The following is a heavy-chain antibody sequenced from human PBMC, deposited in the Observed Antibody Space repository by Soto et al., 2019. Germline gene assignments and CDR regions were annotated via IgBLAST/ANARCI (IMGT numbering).Heavy chain of an antibody. CDR3: AKRAYCSSTTCYHSFDY. V-gene: IGHV3-23*01. Sequence: GSLRLSCAASGFTFSSYDMSWVRQAPGKGLEWVSTISGSGGSTYFADSVKGRFTISRDNSKNTLYLQMNSLRAEDTAVYYCAKRAYCSSTTCYHSFDYWGQGALVTVSS. J-gene: IGHJ4*02. CDR2: ISGSGGST. D-gene: IGHD2-2*01. CDR1: GFTFSSYD.